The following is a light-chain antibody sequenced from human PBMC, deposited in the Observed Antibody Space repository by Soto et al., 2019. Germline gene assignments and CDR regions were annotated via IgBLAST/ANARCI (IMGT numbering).Light chain of an antibody. CDR3: QQYNSYSPT. V-gene: IGKV1-5*03. Sequence: DIQMTQSPSTLSASGGDRVTITCRASQSISVWLAWYQQKAGKAPNLLIYKASRLESGVPSRFSGSGSETEFTLTISGLQPGDSATYYCQQYNSYSPTFGPGTKVDIK. CDR1: QSISVW. J-gene: IGKJ3*01. CDR2: KAS.